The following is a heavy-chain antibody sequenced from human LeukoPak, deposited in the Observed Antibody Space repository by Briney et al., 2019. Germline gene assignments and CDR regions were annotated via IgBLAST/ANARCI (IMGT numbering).Heavy chain of an antibody. Sequence: GGSLRLSCAASGFTFSSYGIHWVRQAPGKGLEWVAVISYDGSNKYYADSVKGRFTISRDNSKNTLYLQMNSLRAEDTAVYYCAKIPGYDSSGYYYGPPDWGQGTLVTVSS. D-gene: IGHD3-22*01. CDR1: GFTFSSYG. CDR3: AKIPGYDSSGYYYGPPD. CDR2: ISYDGSNK. V-gene: IGHV3-30*18. J-gene: IGHJ4*02.